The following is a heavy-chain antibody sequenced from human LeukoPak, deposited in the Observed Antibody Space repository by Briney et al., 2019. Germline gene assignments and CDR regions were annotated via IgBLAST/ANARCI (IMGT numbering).Heavy chain of an antibody. J-gene: IGHJ4*02. CDR2: ISYSGST. D-gene: IGHD3-3*01. CDR3: ARLSYYDFSPDY. V-gene: IGHV4-59*08. Sequence: SETLSLTCTVSGGSIRTYYWTWIRQPPGKGLEWIGYISYSGSTNYNPSLKSRVTISVDTSKNQFSLKLSSVTAADTAVYYCARLSYYDFSPDYWGQGTLVTVSS. CDR1: GGSIRTYY.